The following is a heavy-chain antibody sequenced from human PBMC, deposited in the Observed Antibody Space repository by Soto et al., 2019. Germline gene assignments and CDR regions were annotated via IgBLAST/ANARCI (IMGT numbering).Heavy chain of an antibody. CDR1: GGSITNTNW. V-gene: IGHV4-4*02. CDR3: ARTRQHCSATTCYEFYFDY. D-gene: IGHD2-2*01. Sequence: QVQLQESGPGLVRPSGTLSLPCTVSGGSITNTNWWSWVRQPPGKGLEWLGAIFHAGSTNYNPSLKSRITMSADKSENRFSLNLTSVTAADTAVYYCARTRQHCSATTCYEFYFDYWGQGTLVTVSS. J-gene: IGHJ4*02. CDR2: IFHAGST.